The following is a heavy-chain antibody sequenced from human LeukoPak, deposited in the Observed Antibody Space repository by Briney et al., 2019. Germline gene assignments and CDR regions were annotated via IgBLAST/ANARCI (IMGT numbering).Heavy chain of an antibody. CDR3: AKSVAPYCSGGSCFDAFDM. J-gene: IGHJ3*02. D-gene: IGHD2-15*01. CDR2: IRYDGSNK. Sequence: PGGSLRLSCAASGFTFSSYGMHWVRQAPGKGLEWVAFIRYDGSNKYYADSVKGRFTISRDNSKNTLYLQMNSLRAEDTAVYYCAKSVAPYCSGGSCFDAFDMWGQGTMVTVSS. CDR1: GFTFSSYG. V-gene: IGHV3-30*02.